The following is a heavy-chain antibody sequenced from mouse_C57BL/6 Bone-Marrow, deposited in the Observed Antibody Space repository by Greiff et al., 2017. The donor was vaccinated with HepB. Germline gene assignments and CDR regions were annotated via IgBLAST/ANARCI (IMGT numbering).Heavy chain of an antibody. CDR3: ARLHYYPTTDWYFDV. CDR1: GFTFSSYG. Sequence: EVQVVESGGDLVKPGGSLKLSCAASGFTFSSYGMSWVRQTPDKRLEWVATISSGGSYTYYPDSVKGRFTISRDNAKNTLYLQMSSLKSEDTAMYYCARLHYYPTTDWYFDVWGTGTTVTVSS. V-gene: IGHV5-6*01. J-gene: IGHJ1*03. CDR2: ISSGGSYT. D-gene: IGHD1-1*01.